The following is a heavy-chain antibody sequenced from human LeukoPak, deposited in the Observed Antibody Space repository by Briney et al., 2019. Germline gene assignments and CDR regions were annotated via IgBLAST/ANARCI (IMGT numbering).Heavy chain of an antibody. CDR3: ARDRGFMTADY. D-gene: IGHD3-10*01. Sequence: SETLSLTRTVSGGSISSYYWSWIQQPPGKGLEWIGYIYYSGSTNYNPSLKSRVTISIDTSRNQFSLKLNSVTAADTAVYNCARDRGFMTADYWGQGTLLTVSS. CDR1: GGSISSYY. CDR2: IYYSGST. V-gene: IGHV4-59*12. J-gene: IGHJ4*02.